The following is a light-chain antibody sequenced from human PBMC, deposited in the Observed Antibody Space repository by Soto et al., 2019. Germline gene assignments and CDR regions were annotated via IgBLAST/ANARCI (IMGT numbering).Light chain of an antibody. V-gene: IGKV4-1*01. CDR1: QTIFYTSTNKNY. Sequence: DIVMTQSPDSLAVSLGERATIHCKSSQTIFYTSTNKNYLAWYQQRPGQPPKLLIYWASDRESGVPNRFSGSGSGTDFTLTISGLQAEDVALYYCQQYYSTPFTFGPGTKVDSK. CDR3: QQYYSTPFT. J-gene: IGKJ3*01. CDR2: WAS.